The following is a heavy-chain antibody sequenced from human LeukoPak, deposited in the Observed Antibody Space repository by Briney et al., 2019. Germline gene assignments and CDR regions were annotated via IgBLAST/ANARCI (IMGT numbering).Heavy chain of an antibody. CDR2: IYTSGST. CDR3: ERGSSSGPDYYYGMDV. Sequence: SETLSLTCTVSGGSISSYYWSWIRQPAGKGLEWIGRIYTSGSTNYNPSLKSRVTMSVDTSKNQFSLKLSSVTAADTAVYYCERGSSSGPDYYYGMDVWGQGTTVTVSS. J-gene: IGHJ6*02. CDR1: GGSISSYY. V-gene: IGHV4-4*07. D-gene: IGHD6-19*01.